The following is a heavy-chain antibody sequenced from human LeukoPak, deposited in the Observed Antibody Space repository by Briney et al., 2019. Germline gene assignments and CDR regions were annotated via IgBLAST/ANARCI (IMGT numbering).Heavy chain of an antibody. CDR3: ARTYYYDTSGFYYLDY. CDR2: ISYDGSNK. V-gene: IGHV3-30*04. J-gene: IGHJ4*02. D-gene: IGHD3-22*01. Sequence: GGSLRLSCAASGFTFNNYAMHWVRQAPGKGLEWVALISYDGSNKYYADSVKGRFTISRDNSKNTLYLQMTSLKAEDTAVYYCARTYYYDTSGFYYLDYWGQGTLVTVSS. CDR1: GFTFNNYA.